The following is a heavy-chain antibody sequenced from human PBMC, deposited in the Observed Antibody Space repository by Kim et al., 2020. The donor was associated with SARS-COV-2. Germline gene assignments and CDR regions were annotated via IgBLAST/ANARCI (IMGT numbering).Heavy chain of an antibody. V-gene: IGHV3-30-3*01. CDR1: GFTFSSYA. CDR2: ISYDGSNK. J-gene: IGHJ6*02. CDR3: ARDSEAVPAAHYYYYGMDV. D-gene: IGHD2-2*01. Sequence: GGSLRLSCAASGFTFSSYAMHWVRQAPGKGLEWVAVISYDGSNKYYADSVKGRFTISRDNSKNTLYLQMNSLRAEDTAVYYCARDSEAVPAAHYYYYGMDVWGQGTTVTVSS.